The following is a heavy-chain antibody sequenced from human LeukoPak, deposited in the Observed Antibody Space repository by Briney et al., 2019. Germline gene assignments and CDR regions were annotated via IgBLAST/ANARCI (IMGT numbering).Heavy chain of an antibody. V-gene: IGHV1-69*04. CDR2: IIPILGIA. D-gene: IGHD1-20*01. Sequence: GASVKVSCKASVGTFSSYAISWVRQAPGQGLEWMGRIIPILGIANYAQKFRGRVTITADKSTSTAYMELSSLRSEDTAVYYCARVYNWNVAYFDYWGQGTLVTVSS. CDR1: VGTFSSYA. CDR3: ARVYNWNVAYFDY. J-gene: IGHJ4*02.